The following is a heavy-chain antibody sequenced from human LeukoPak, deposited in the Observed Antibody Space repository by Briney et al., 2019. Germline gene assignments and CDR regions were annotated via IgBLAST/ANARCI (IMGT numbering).Heavy chain of an antibody. J-gene: IGHJ4*02. CDR2: INPNGGST. CDR3: TRDKGGSYSDY. CDR1: VYTFTGYY. Sequence: GASVKVSCKASVYTFTGYYMHWVRQAPGQGLEWVGIINPNGGSTNYAQKLQGRVTMTRDTSTSTVYMELSSLGSEDTAVYYCTRDKGGSYSDYWGQGTLVTVSS. V-gene: IGHV1-46*01. D-gene: IGHD2-15*01.